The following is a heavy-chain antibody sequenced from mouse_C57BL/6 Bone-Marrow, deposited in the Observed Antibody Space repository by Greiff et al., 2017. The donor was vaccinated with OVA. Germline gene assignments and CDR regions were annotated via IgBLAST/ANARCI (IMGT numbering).Heavy chain of an antibody. CDR1: GFSLTSYG. CDR3: ASYYYGSSQYFEV. CDR2: IWSGGST. Sequence: QVQLQQSGPGLVQPSQSLSITCTVSGFSLTSYGVHWVRQSPGKGLEWLGVIWSGGSTDYNAAFMSRLSITKDNSKSQVFFKMNSLQADDTAIYDCASYYYGSSQYFEVWGTGTTVTVSS. D-gene: IGHD1-1*01. V-gene: IGHV2-5*01. J-gene: IGHJ1*03.